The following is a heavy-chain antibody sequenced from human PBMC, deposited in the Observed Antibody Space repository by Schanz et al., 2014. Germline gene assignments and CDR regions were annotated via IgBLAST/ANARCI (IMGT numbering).Heavy chain of an antibody. Sequence: QAQLVESGGGVVEPGRSLRLSCAASGFTFSNYGLHWVRQAPGKGLEWVTVISYDGNTKYYADSVKGRFTISRDNSKNMVFLQMNSLRVEDTAIYYCARDEGKDGYNLAFDVWGQGTMVTVSS. CDR2: ISYDGNTK. J-gene: IGHJ3*01. CDR3: ARDEGKDGYNLAFDV. D-gene: IGHD5-12*01. V-gene: IGHV3-30*03. CDR1: GFTFSNYG.